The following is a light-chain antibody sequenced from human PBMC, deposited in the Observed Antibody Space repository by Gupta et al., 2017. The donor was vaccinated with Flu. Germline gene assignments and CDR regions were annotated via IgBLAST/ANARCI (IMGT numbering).Light chain of an antibody. CDR2: GNS. J-gene: IGLJ1*01. CDR3: QSYDSSRSGYV. Sequence: QCVLPQPPPVSGAPGPSATIPCIGFSSNIGAGYDVHWYQQLPGTAPKLLIYGNSNRPSGVPDRFSGSKSGTSASLAITGLQAEDEADYYCQSYDSSRSGYVFGTGTKVTVL. V-gene: IGLV1-40*01. CDR1: SSNIGAGYD.